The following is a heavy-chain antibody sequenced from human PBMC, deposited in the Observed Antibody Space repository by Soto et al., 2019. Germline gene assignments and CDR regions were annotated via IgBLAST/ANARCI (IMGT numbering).Heavy chain of an antibody. D-gene: IGHD6-19*01. CDR2: ISAYNGNT. Sequence: AAVKVSCKASGYTFTSYGVSWVRQAPGQGLEWMGWISAYNGNTNYAQKLQGRVTMTTDTSTSTAYMELRSLRSDDTAVYYCARRSGWYEGESYYYYGMDVWGQGTTVTVSS. CDR1: GYTFTSYG. V-gene: IGHV1-18*01. J-gene: IGHJ6*02. CDR3: ARRSGWYEGESYYYYGMDV.